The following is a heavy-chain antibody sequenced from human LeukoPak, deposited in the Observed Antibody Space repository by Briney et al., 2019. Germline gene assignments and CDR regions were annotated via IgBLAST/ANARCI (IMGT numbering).Heavy chain of an antibody. CDR3: ARGLEAEVFDY. CDR1: GGSFSGYY. CDR2: INHSGRT. J-gene: IGHJ4*02. V-gene: IGHV4-34*01. Sequence: SETLSLTCAVYGGSFSGYYWSWIRQPPGKGLEWIGEINHSGRTKYNPSLKSRVTISVDTSKNQFSLKLSSVTAADTAVYYCARGLEAEVFDYWGQGILVTVSS.